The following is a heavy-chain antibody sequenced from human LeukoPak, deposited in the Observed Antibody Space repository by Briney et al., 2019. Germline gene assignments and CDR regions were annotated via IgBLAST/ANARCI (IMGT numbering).Heavy chain of an antibody. CDR1: GFTFSTFA. Sequence: GGSLRLSCAASGFTFSTFAMIWVRQPPGKGLEWVSSIFPSGGEIHYADSVRGRFTISRDNSKNTLYLQMNSLRGEDTAVYYCARVQRGFDIWGQGTMVTVSS. V-gene: IGHV3-23*01. J-gene: IGHJ3*02. CDR3: ARVQRGFDI. CDR2: IFPSGGEI.